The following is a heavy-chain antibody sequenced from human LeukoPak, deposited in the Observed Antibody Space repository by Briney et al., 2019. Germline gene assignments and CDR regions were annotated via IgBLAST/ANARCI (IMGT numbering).Heavy chain of an antibody. CDR3: ARDGGAFDI. CDR1: GFSFSSYG. V-gene: IGHV3-30*03. Sequence: GGSLRLSCAASGFSFSSYGMHWVRQAPGKGLEWVAVISNDGNIKYYADSVKGRFTISRDNSKNTLSLQMNSLRAEDTAVFYCARDGGAFDIWGQGTMVTVSS. J-gene: IGHJ3*02. CDR2: ISNDGNIK. D-gene: IGHD3-3*01.